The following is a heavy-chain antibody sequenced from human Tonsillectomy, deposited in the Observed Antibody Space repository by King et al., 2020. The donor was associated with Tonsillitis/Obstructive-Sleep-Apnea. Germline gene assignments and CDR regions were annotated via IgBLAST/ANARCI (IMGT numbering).Heavy chain of an antibody. CDR1: GYTFTRYY. Sequence: QLVQSGAEVKTPGASVKVSCKASGYTFTRYYIHWVRQARGQGLEWMGIINPSDGFTTYAQKFQGRVTMTTDTSASTVYLQLSSLRSEDTAVYYCAREDVGGRYIDSGGQGTLVTVSS. V-gene: IGHV1-46*01. CDR2: INPSDGFT. D-gene: IGHD1-14*01. J-gene: IGHJ4*02. CDR3: AREDVGGRYIDS.